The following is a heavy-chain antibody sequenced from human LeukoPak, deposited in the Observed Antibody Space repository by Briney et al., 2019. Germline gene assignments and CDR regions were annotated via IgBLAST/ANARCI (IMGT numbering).Heavy chain of an antibody. J-gene: IGHJ6*03. V-gene: IGHV4-4*09. CDR2: IYTSGST. CDR3: ARHHGIADRPYDYYYMDV. D-gene: IGHD6-6*01. Sequence: PSETLSLTCTVSGGSISSYYWSWIRQPPGKGLEWIGYIYTSGSTNYNPSLKSRVTILVETSKNQFSLKLSSVTAADTAVYYCARHHGIADRPYDYYYMDVWGKGTTVTVSS. CDR1: GGSISSYY.